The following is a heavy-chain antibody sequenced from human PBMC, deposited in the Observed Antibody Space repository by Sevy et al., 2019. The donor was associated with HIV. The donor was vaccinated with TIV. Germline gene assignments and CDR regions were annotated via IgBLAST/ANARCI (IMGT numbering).Heavy chain of an antibody. CDR2: IAYDGDSK. Sequence: GGSLRLSCSASGYTFSRNGMHWVRQVPGKGLEWVALIAYDGDSKNYADSVKGRFTISRDNSKNTVYLHMNSLRSEDTDVYYCAKESVSWYLDFWRQGTLVTVSS. CDR1: GYTFSRNG. D-gene: IGHD6-13*01. V-gene: IGHV3-30*18. J-gene: IGHJ4*02. CDR3: AKESVSWYLDF.